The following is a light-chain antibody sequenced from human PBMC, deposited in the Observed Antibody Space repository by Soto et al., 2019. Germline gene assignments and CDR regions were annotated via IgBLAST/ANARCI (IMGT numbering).Light chain of an antibody. Sequence: DIVMTQSPDSLAVSLGERATINCKSSQSVLYSSNNKNYLAWYQHKPEQPPKLLIYWASTRESGVPDRFSGSGSGTDFTLTISSLQAEDVAVYYCQQYYSTPPITFGQGTRLEIK. J-gene: IGKJ5*01. CDR3: QQYYSTPPIT. V-gene: IGKV4-1*01. CDR1: QSVLYSSNNKNY. CDR2: WAS.